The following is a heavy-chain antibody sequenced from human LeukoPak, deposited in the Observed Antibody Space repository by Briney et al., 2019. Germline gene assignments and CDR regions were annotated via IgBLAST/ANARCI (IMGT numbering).Heavy chain of an antibody. CDR3: ASRLYCSNTRCRNFPFAY. CDR2: IIPIFGTA. J-gene: IGHJ4*02. Sequence: SVKVSCKVSGGTFSSYAINWVRQAPGQGLERMGGIIPIFGTANYAQKFQDRVTITADESTSTAYMELSSLRSEDTAIYYCASRLYCSNTRCRNFPFAYWGQGTLATVSS. CDR1: GGTFSSYA. V-gene: IGHV1-69*13. D-gene: IGHD2-2*01.